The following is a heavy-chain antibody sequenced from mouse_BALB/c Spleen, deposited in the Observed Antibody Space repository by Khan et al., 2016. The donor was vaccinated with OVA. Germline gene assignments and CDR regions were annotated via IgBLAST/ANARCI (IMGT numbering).Heavy chain of an antibody. V-gene: IGHV1S81*02. CDR3: TRTGYGNPFAY. J-gene: IGHJ3*01. Sequence: VHLKQSGAELVPPFASVKLSCKASGYTFTSYYMYWVKQRPGQGLEWIGGIFPSNVDTFFNEKFKSKATLTVDRSSSTAYMQLSSLTSEDSAVYYCTRTGYGNPFAYWGQGTLVTVSA. CDR1: GYTFTSYY. D-gene: IGHD2-1*01. CDR2: IFPSNVDT.